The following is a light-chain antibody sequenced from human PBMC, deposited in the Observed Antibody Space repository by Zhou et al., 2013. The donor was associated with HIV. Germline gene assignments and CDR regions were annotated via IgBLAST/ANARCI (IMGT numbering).Light chain of an antibody. J-gene: IGKJ5*01. V-gene: IGKV3D-15*01. Sequence: ELVLTQSPGTLSLSPGERATLSCRASQIVRSEYQAWYQQKPGQAPRLLIYGASTRAAGIPDRFSGSGSGTEFTLTISSLQSEDFAVYYCQQYNNWPITFGQGTRLEIK. CDR2: GAS. CDR1: QIVRSE. CDR3: QQYNNWPIT.